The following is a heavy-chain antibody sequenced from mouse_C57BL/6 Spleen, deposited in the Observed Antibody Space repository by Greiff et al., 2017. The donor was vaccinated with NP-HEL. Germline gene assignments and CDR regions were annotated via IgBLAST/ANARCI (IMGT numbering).Heavy chain of an antibody. CDR1: GFNIKDDY. Sequence: EVKLMESGAELVRPGASVKLSCTASGFNIKDDYMHWVKQRPEQGLEWIGWIDPENGDTAYASKFQGKATITADTSSNTAYLQLSSLTSDVTAVYYCTSYYYGPFAYWGQGTLVTVSA. CDR2: IDPENGDT. CDR3: TSYYYGPFAY. D-gene: IGHD1-1*01. V-gene: IGHV14-4*01. J-gene: IGHJ3*01.